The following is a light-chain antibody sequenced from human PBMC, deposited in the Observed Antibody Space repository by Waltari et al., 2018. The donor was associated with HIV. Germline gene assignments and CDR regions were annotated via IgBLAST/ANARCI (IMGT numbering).Light chain of an antibody. CDR3: AAWDDSLMGV. CDR1: SSNIGSTT. Sequence: QSVLTQPPSASGTPGQRVTISCSGSSSNIGSTTVNWYQQHPGTSPKLLIYYNNQRPSGVPDRFSGSKSGTSASLAISGLQSEDEADYYCAAWDDSLMGVFGGGTRLTVL. CDR2: YNN. V-gene: IGLV1-44*01. J-gene: IGLJ3*02.